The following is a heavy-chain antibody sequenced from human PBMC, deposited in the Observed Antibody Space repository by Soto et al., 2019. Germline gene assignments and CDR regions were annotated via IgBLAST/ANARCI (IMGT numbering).Heavy chain of an antibody. CDR3: ARSVDP. CDR2: IYYSGSS. Sequence: PSETLSLTCTASGVSLSSSSYYWGWIRQPPGKGLEWIGYIYYSGSSNYNPSLKSRVTRSVDTSKSQFSLKLSSVTAADTAVYYCARSVDPWGQGTLVTVSS. V-gene: IGHV4-61*05. J-gene: IGHJ5*02. CDR1: GVSLSSSSYY.